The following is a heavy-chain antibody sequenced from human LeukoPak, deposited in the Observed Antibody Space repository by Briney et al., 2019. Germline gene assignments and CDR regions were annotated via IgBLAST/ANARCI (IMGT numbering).Heavy chain of an antibody. D-gene: IGHD6-13*01. CDR2: IYTSGST. CDR3: ARDVVAAAGTWDY. V-gene: IGHV4-4*07. J-gene: IGHJ4*02. CDR1: GGSISSVY. Sequence: PSETPSLTCTVSGGSISSVYWIWIRQPAGKGLEWIGRIYTSGSTNYNPSLKSRVTMSVDTSKNQFSLKLSSVPAADTAVYYCARDVVAAAGTWDYWGQGTLVTVSS.